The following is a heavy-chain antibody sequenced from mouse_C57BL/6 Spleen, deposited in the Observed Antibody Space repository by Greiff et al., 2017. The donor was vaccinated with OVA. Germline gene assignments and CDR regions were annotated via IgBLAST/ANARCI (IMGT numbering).Heavy chain of an antibody. CDR1: GFTFSSYA. Sequence: EVKLMESGEGLVKPGGSLKLSCAASGFTFSSYAMSWVRQTPEKRLEWVAYISSGGDYIYYADTVKGRFTISRDKARNTLYLQMSSLKSEDTAMYYCTRVYYGSSPAWFAYWGQGTLVTVSA. CDR3: TRVYYGSSPAWFAY. V-gene: IGHV5-9-1*02. CDR2: ISSGGDYI. J-gene: IGHJ3*01. D-gene: IGHD1-1*01.